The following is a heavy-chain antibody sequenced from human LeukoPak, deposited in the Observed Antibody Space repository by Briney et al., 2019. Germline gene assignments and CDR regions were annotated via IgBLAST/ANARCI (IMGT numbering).Heavy chain of an antibody. V-gene: IGHV3-33*01. CDR2: IWYDGSNK. J-gene: IGHJ5*02. Sequence: QPGGSLRLSCAASGFTFSSYGMHWVRQAPGKGLEWVAVIWYDGSNKYYADSVKGRFTISRDNSKNTLYLQMNSLRAEDTAVYYCARESERYSYGLNWFDPWGQGTLVTVSS. CDR3: ARESERYSYGLNWFDP. CDR1: GFTFSSYG. D-gene: IGHD5-18*01.